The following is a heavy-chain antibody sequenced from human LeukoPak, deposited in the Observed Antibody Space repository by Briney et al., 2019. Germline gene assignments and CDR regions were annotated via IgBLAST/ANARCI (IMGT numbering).Heavy chain of an antibody. Sequence: SETLSLTCTVSGGSISSYYWSWIRQPPGMGLEWIGYIYYSGSTNYNPSLKSRVTISVDTSKNQFSLKLSSVTAADTAVYYCAVGDFWSGYYFYWGQGTLVTVSS. CDR1: GGSISSYY. V-gene: IGHV4-59*01. CDR3: AVGDFWSGYYFY. D-gene: IGHD3-3*01. CDR2: IYYSGST. J-gene: IGHJ4*02.